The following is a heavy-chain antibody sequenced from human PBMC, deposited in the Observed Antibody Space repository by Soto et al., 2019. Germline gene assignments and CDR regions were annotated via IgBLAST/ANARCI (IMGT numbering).Heavy chain of an antibody. Sequence: TGGSLRLSCAASGFTFSSYSMNWVRQAPGKGLEWVSSISSSSSYIYYADSVKGRFTISRDNAKNSLYLQMNSLRAEDTAVYYCALGIVRGYDRPYWGQGTLVTVSS. V-gene: IGHV3-21*01. CDR2: ISSSSSYI. J-gene: IGHJ4*02. CDR3: ALGIVRGYDRPY. D-gene: IGHD5-12*01. CDR1: GFTFSSYS.